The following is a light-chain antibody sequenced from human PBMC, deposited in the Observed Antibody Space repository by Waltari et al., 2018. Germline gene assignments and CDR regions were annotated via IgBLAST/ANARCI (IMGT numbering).Light chain of an antibody. CDR3: QSYDSSLSAV. Sequence: QSVLPQPPSVSGAPGHSSTISCTGSRSNIGAGYDLHWYQQLPGAAPKFLIYAFRNRPAGVPDRFYGSKSGTSASLAINGLQAEDEAVYYCQSYDSSLSAVFGGGTKVTVL. CDR1: RSNIGAGYD. CDR2: AFR. V-gene: IGLV1-40*01. J-gene: IGLJ3*02.